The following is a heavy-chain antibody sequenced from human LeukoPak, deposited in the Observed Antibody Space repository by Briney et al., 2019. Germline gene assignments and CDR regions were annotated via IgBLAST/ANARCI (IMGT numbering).Heavy chain of an antibody. Sequence: PGGSLRLSCAASGFTVSSNYMSWVRQAPGKGLEWVSVISGSGGSTYYADSVKGRFTISRDNSKNTLYLQMNSLRAEDTAVYYCAKGTTTLVVTKIDYWGQGTLVTVSS. J-gene: IGHJ4*02. CDR1: GFTVSSNY. D-gene: IGHD4-23*01. CDR2: ISGSGGST. CDR3: AKGTTTLVVTKIDY. V-gene: IGHV3-23*01.